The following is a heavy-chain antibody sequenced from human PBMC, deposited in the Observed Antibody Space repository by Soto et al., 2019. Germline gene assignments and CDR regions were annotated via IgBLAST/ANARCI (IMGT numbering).Heavy chain of an antibody. CDR3: AKELTVTQTYYYYGMDV. D-gene: IGHD4-17*01. CDR2: ISGSGGST. V-gene: IGHV3-23*01. J-gene: IGHJ6*02. CDR1: GYSFTSYW. Sequence: GESLKISCKGSGYSFTSYWIGWVRQMPGKGLEWVSAISGSGGSTYYADSVKGRFTISRDNSKNTLYLQMNSLRAEDTAVYYCAKELTVTQTYYYYGMDVWGQGTTVTVSS.